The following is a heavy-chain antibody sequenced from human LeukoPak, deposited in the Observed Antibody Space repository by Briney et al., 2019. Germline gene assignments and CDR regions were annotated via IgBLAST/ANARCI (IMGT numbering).Heavy chain of an antibody. CDR2: ISGSGGST. V-gene: IGHV3-23*01. CDR1: GFTFSSYA. CDR3: ARDRVLRFLEWLSVDAFDI. J-gene: IGHJ3*02. D-gene: IGHD3-3*01. Sequence: QPGGSLRLSCAASGFTFSSYAMSWVRQAPGKGLEWVSAISGSGGSTYYADSVKGRFTISRDNSKNTLYLQMNSLRAEDTAVYYCARDRVLRFLEWLSVDAFDIWGQGTMVTVSS.